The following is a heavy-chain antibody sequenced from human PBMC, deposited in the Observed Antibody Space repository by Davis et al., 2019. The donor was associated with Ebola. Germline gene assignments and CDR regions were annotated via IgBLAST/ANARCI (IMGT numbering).Heavy chain of an antibody. Sequence: AASVKVSCKASGYTFTSYGISWVRQAPGQGLEWMGWISAYNGNTNYAQKLQGRVTMTTDTSTSTAYMELSSLRSEDTAVYYCARGRVRDIVVVVAATLDYWGQGTLVTVSS. V-gene: IGHV1-18*01. D-gene: IGHD2-15*01. CDR3: ARGRVRDIVVVVAATLDY. CDR2: ISAYNGNT. J-gene: IGHJ4*02. CDR1: GYTFTSYG.